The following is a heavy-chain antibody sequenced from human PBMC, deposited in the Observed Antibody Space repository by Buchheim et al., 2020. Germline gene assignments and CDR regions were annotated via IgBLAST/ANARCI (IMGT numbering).Heavy chain of an antibody. J-gene: IGHJ4*02. CDR2: ISYDGSNK. D-gene: IGHD1-26*01. Sequence: QVQLVESGGGVVQPGRSLRLSCAASGFTFSSYGMHWVRQAPGKGLEWVAVISYDGSNKYYADSVKGRFTISRDNSKNTLYLQMNSLRAEDTAVYYCAKDRGGSYGGYFGYWGQGTL. CDR3: AKDRGGSYGGYFGY. CDR1: GFTFSSYG. V-gene: IGHV3-30*18.